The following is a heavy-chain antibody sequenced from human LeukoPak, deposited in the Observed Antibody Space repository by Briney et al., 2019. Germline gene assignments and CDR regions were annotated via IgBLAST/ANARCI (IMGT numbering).Heavy chain of an antibody. CDR2: IISISSHI. CDR3: ARTRAPSNGRVLYYMDV. J-gene: IGHJ6*03. Sequence: GGSLRLSCAASGFTFSSYSMNWVRQAPGKGLEWVASIISISSHIYYADSVKGRFTISRDNAKNSLYLQMNSLRAEDTAVYYCARTRAPSNGRVLYYMDVWGKGTTVSVSS. V-gene: IGHV3-21*01. CDR1: GFTFSSYS. D-gene: IGHD2-2*01.